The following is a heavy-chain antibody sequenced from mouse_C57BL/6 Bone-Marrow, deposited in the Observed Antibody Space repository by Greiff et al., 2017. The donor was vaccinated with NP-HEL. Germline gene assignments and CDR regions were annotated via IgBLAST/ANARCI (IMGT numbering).Heavy chain of an antibody. Sequence: DVKLQESGPGLVKPSQSLSLTCSVTGYSITSGYYWNWIRQFPGNKLEWMGYISYDGSNNYNPSLKNRISITRDTSKNQFFLKLNSVTTEDTATYYCARGGGSNAMDYWGQGTSVTVSS. CDR1: GYSITSGYY. CDR3: ARGGGSNAMDY. V-gene: IGHV3-6*01. J-gene: IGHJ4*01. CDR2: ISYDGSN. D-gene: IGHD1-1*01.